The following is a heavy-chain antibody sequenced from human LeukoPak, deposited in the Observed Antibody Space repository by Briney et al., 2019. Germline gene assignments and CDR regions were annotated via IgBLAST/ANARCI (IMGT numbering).Heavy chain of an antibody. CDR1: GFTFSSYW. V-gene: IGHV3-23*01. CDR3: AKDRAQQLVLDF. Sequence: GGSLRLSCAASGFTFSSYWMNGVRQAPGKGLEWVSAIIGSGSSTYYADSVKGRFTISRDNSKNTLFLQMNSLRGEDTAVYYCAKDRAQQLVLDFWGQGTLVTVSS. D-gene: IGHD6-13*01. CDR2: IIGSGSST. J-gene: IGHJ4*02.